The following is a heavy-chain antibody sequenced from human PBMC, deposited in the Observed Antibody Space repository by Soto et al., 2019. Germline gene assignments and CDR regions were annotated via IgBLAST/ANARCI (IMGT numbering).Heavy chain of an antibody. V-gene: IGHV4-34*02. CDR1: GGSFSGYY. D-gene: IGHD4-17*01. J-gene: IGHJ4*02. Sequence: QVQLQQWGAGLLKPSETLSLTCAVYGGSFSGYYWSWIRQPPGKGLEWIGELNPSGDTNYNPSLKSRVAISVDTSKTHLSLKLRSVTAADAAVYYCARGRHGGAAFWGQGTLVTVSS. CDR2: LNPSGDT. CDR3: ARGRHGGAAF.